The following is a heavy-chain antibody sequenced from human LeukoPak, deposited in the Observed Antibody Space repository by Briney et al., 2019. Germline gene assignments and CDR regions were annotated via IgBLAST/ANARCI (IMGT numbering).Heavy chain of an antibody. CDR2: ISWNSGSI. J-gene: IGHJ4*02. Sequence: GGSLRLSCAASGFTFDDYAMHWVRQAPGKGLEWVSGISWNSGSIGYADSVKGRFTISRDNAKNSLYLQMNSLRAEDTAVYYCAKDRGAVVVVAAPPSDYWGQGTLVTVSS. V-gene: IGHV3-9*01. D-gene: IGHD2-15*01. CDR3: AKDRGAVVVVAAPPSDY. CDR1: GFTFDDYA.